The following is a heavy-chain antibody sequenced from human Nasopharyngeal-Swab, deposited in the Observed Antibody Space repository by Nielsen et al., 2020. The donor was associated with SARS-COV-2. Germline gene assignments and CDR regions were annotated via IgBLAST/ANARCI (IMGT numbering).Heavy chain of an antibody. CDR3: ARVNHSSISA. D-gene: IGHD3-22*01. J-gene: IGHJ5*02. CDR1: GFTFSSHS. V-gene: IGHV3-21*06. CDR2: ISSSSTYI. Sequence: GGSLRLSCAASGFTFSSHSMNWVRQAPGKGLEWVSSISSSSTYIYYADSVKGRFSISRENAKNSLYLQMDSLRAEDTAIYYCARVNHSSISAWGQGTVVTVSS.